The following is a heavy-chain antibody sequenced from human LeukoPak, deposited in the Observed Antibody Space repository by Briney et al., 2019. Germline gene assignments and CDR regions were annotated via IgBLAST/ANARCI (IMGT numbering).Heavy chain of an antibody. CDR2: IYYSGST. CDR1: GGSISSSSYY. D-gene: IGHD2-21*02. J-gene: IGHJ5*02. CDR3: ARVSFVVVTAMDTWFDP. Sequence: PSETLSLTCTVSGGSISSSSYYWGWIRQPPGKGLEWIGSIYYSGSTYYNPSLKSRVTISVDTSKNQFSLKLSSVTAADTAVYYCARVSFVVVTAMDTWFDPWGQGTLVTVSS. V-gene: IGHV4-39*07.